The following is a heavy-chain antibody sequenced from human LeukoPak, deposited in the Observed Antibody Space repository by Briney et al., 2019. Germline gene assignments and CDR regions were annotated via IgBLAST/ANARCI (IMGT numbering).Heavy chain of an antibody. CDR1: GFTLSSYA. CDR2: ISGSGGNT. V-gene: IGHV3-23*01. Sequence: HPGGSLRLSCAASGFTLSSYAMSWVRQAPGKGLEWVSGISGSGGNTYYADSVKGRFTISRDNPKNTLHLQMNALRAEDTAVYYCAKDSYGTGYGTDVWGQGTTVTVSS. D-gene: IGHD3-10*01. CDR3: AKDSYGTGYGTDV. J-gene: IGHJ6*02.